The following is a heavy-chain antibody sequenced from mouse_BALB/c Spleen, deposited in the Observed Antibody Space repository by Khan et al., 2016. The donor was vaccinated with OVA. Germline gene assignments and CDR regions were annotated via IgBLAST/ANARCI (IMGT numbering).Heavy chain of an antibody. CDR3: ERGGQWVRRVGGNSDY. J-gene: IGHJ2*01. D-gene: IGHD2-2*01. V-gene: IGHV1S137*01. Sequence: QVQLKQSGPELVRPGESVKISCKGSGYTFTDYAMHWVKQSHAKSLEWIGVISIYYENTNYNQKFKGKATMTVDKSSSTAYMELARLTTEDSAIYYCERGGQWVRRVGGNSDYWGQGTTLTVSS. CDR1: GYTFTDYA. CDR2: ISIYYENT.